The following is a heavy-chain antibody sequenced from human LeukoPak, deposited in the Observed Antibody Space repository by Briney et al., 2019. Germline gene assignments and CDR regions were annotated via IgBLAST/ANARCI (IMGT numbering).Heavy chain of an antibody. CDR1: GYTFTSYD. Sequence: ASVKVSCKASGYTFTSYDINWVRQATGQGLEWMGWINPNSGDTNYAQKFQGRVTVTRDTSISTAYMELSRLTSDDTAVYYCARVIVGATTFGYWGQGTLVTVSS. J-gene: IGHJ4*02. D-gene: IGHD1-26*01. CDR3: ARVIVGATTFGY. CDR2: INPNSGDT. V-gene: IGHV1-2*02.